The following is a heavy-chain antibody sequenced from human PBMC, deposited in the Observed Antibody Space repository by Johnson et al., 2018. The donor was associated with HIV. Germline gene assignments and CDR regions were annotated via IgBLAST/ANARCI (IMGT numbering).Heavy chain of an antibody. CDR2: ISWNSGSI. CDR3: ARDCSSTSCYEFDTSDI. Sequence: VQLVESGGGLVQPGRSLRLSCAVSGFRFDDYAMHWVRQVPGKGLEWVSGISWNSGSIGYADSVTGRFTISRDNAKNSLYLQMNSLRAEDTALYYCARDCSSTSCYEFDTSDIWGQGTMVTVSS. J-gene: IGHJ3*02. D-gene: IGHD2-2*01. V-gene: IGHV3-9*01. CDR1: GFRFDDYA.